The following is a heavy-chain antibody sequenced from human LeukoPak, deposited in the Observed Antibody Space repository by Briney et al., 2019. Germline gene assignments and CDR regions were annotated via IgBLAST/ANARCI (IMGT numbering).Heavy chain of an antibody. Sequence: GGSLRLSCAASGFTFDDYGMSWGRQAPGKGLEWVSGINWSGGSTGYADSVKGRFTISRDNAKNSLYLQMNSLRAEDTALYYCAREGSAYYYYMDVWGKGTTVTVSS. V-gene: IGHV3-20*04. J-gene: IGHJ6*03. CDR1: GFTFDDYG. CDR3: AREGSAYYYYMDV. CDR2: INWSGGST. D-gene: IGHD2-15*01.